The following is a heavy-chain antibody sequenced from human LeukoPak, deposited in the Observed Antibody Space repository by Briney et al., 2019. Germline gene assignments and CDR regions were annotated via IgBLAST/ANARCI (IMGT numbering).Heavy chain of an antibody. Sequence: PGGSLRLSCAASGFTFSSYAMSWVRQAPGKGLEWVSAISGSGGSTYYADSVKGRFTISRDNSKNTLYLQMNSLRAEDTAVYYCAKDLTVDTARRSYYYYYGMDVWGQGTTVTVSS. CDR2: ISGSGGST. CDR3: AKDLTVDTARRSYYYYYGMDV. CDR1: GFTFSSYA. J-gene: IGHJ6*02. D-gene: IGHD5-18*01. V-gene: IGHV3-23*01.